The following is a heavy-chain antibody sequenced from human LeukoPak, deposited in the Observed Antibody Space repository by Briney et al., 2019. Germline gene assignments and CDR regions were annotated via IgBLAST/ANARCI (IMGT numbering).Heavy chain of an antibody. CDR1: GGSISSYY. V-gene: IGHV4-59*01. CDR3: ARGVYDFWSGYSTFDY. CDR2: IYYSGST. Sequence: SETLSLTCTVSGGSISSYYWSWIRQPPGKGLEWIGYIYYSGSTNYNPSLKSRVTISVDTSKNQFSLKLSSVTAADTAVYYSARGVYDFWSGYSTFDYWGQGTLVTVSS. D-gene: IGHD3-3*01. J-gene: IGHJ4*02.